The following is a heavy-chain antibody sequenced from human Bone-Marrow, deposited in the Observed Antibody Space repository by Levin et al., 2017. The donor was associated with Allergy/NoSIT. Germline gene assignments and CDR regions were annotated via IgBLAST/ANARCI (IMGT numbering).Heavy chain of an antibody. J-gene: IGHJ6*02. Sequence: PGGSLRLSCAASGFTFDNHAMHWVRQAPGKGLEWVAYINWNSADIAYAKSVKGRFTISRDNAKNSLYLQMNSLRPEDTALYYCAKDISVTIFGVVISDYYGMDVWGQGTTVTVSS. D-gene: IGHD3-3*01. CDR1: GFTFDNHA. CDR2: INWNSADI. CDR3: AKDISVTIFGVVISDYYGMDV. V-gene: IGHV3-9*01.